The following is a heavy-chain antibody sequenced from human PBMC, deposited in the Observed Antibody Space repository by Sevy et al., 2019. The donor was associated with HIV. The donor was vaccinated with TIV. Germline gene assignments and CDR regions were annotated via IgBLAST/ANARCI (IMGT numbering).Heavy chain of an antibody. CDR1: GFTFSSYS. Sequence: GGSLRLSCAASGFTFSSYSMNWVRQAPGKGLEWVSYISSSSSTIYYADSVKGRFTISRDNAKNSLYLQMNSLRAEDTAVYYCAREDYSNYEDYYYYGMDVWGQGTTVTVSS. J-gene: IGHJ6*02. CDR2: ISSSSSTI. D-gene: IGHD4-4*01. V-gene: IGHV3-48*01. CDR3: AREDYSNYEDYYYYGMDV.